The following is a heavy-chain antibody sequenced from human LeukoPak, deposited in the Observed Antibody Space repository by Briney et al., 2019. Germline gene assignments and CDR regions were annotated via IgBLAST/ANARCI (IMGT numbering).Heavy chain of an antibody. V-gene: IGHV3-23*01. CDR3: AKMRAASYYFDY. CDR1: GFTFSSYA. D-gene: IGHD6-6*01. CDR2: ISGSGGST. Sequence: GGSLRLSCAASGFTFSSYAMSWVRQAPGKGLEWVSAISGSGGSTYSADSVKGRFTISRDNSKNTLYLQMNSLRAEDTAVYYCAKMRAASYYFDYWGQGTLVTVSS. J-gene: IGHJ4*02.